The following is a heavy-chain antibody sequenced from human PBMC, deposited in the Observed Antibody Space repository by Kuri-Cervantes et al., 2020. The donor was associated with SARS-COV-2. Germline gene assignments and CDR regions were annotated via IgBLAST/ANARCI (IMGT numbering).Heavy chain of an antibody. D-gene: IGHD4-11*01. J-gene: IGHJ4*02. V-gene: IGHV3-74*01. CDR2: LTNDGSDA. CDR3: ARDSMTTRDFDY. CDR1: GFTFSNYW. Sequence: LSLTCAASGFTFSNYWMHWVRQAPGKGLVWVSRLTNDGSDAIFADSVKGRFTISRDNAKNMLYLYMNSLRADDTAVYYCARDSMTTRDFDYWGQGTLVTVSS.